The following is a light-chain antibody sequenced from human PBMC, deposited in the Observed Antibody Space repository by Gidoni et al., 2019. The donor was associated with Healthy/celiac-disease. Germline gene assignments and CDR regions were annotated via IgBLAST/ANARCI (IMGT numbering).Light chain of an antibody. CDR3: QQYKSYST. J-gene: IGKJ1*01. CDR1: QTIGGF. Sequence: DIRMTQSPSTLSASVGDSVTITCRASQTIGGFLAWYQQKPGKAPRLLIYRASGLQSGVPSRFSGSGSGTEFTLTISRLQPDDFATYYCQQYKSYSTFGQGTKVEV. V-gene: IGKV1-5*03. CDR2: RAS.